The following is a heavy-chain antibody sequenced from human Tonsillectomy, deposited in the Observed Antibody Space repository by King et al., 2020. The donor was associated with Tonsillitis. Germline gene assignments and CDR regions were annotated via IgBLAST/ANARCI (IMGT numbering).Heavy chain of an antibody. CDR1: GFTFSSYA. J-gene: IGHJ2*01. CDR3: ARYRESDTSGPAL. V-gene: IGHV3-23*04. Sequence: EVQLVESGGRLVQPGGSLRLYCAGSGFTFSSYAMSWVRQAPGKGLEWVSGISRDGGARHYAASVKGRFTISRDNSENTLFLQMNSLRVDDTSLYYCARYRESDTSGPALWGRGILVTVSS. CDR2: ISRDGGAR. D-gene: IGHD2-2*01.